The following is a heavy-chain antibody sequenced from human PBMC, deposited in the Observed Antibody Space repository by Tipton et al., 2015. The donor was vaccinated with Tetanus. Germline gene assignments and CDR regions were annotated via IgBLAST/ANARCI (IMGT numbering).Heavy chain of an antibody. Sequence: LRLSCSVSGGSLFSGSFYWAWVRQPPGKGLEWIGNIYYNGNTYYLSSLESRVTISTDTSKNQVSLSLRSVTAADTAVYYCARLREIVSRSGWAFDYWGQGILVTVSS. CDR2: IYYNGNT. CDR3: ARLREIVSRSGWAFDY. J-gene: IGHJ4*02. V-gene: IGHV4-39*01. CDR1: GGSLFSGSFY. D-gene: IGHD5/OR15-5a*01.